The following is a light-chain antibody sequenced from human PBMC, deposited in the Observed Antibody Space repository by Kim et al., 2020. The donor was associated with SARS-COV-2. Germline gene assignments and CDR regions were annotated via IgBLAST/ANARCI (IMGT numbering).Light chain of an antibody. V-gene: IGKV1-5*01. CDR3: QQYKAFSPYT. CDR1: QSIDIW. J-gene: IGKJ2*01. Sequence: DIQMTQSPSTLSASVGDRVTITCRASQSIDIWLAWYQQKPGKAPNLLIYDASSLESGVPSRFSGSGSGTEFTLTINSLQPDDFATYYCQQYKAFSPYTFGQGTKLEI. CDR2: DAS.